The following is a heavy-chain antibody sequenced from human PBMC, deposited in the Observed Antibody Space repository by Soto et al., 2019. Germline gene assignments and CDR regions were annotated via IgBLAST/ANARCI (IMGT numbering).Heavy chain of an antibody. J-gene: IGHJ6*02. CDR1: GDSVSSNSAA. Sequence: PSETLSLTCAISGDSVSSNSAAWNWIRQSPSRGLEWLGRTYYRSKWYNDYAVSVKSRITINPDTSKNQFSLQLNPVTPEDTAVYYCARDYYDSSGYSLYGMDVWGQGTTVTVSS. V-gene: IGHV6-1*01. D-gene: IGHD3-22*01. CDR3: ARDYYDSSGYSLYGMDV. CDR2: TYYRSKWYN.